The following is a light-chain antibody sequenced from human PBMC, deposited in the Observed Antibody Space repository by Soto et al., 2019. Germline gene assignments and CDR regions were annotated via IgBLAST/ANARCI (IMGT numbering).Light chain of an antibody. CDR3: QQSYRTPT. Sequence: DSQLPPPASSVPSSVGARVPVTYRASQSTSTYVKWYQQKAGKAPKLLIYDASSLYSGVPSRFSGSGSETDFTLTISTLQPEDFATYYRQQSYRTPTFGTGTKVDIK. J-gene: IGKJ3*01. CDR1: QSTSTY. V-gene: IGKV1-39*01. CDR2: DAS.